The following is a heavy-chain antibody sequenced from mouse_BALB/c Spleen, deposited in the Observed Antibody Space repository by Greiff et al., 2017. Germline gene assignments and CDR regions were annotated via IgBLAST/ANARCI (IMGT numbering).Heavy chain of an antibody. Sequence: EVKLVESGGGLVKPGGSLKLSCAASGFTFSSYAMSWVRQSPEKRLEWVAEISSGGSYTYYPDTVTGRFTISRDNAKNTLYLEMSSLRSEDTAMYYCAVYDGYFFDVWGAGTTVTVSS. CDR3: AVYDGYFFDV. CDR1: GFTFSSYA. V-gene: IGHV5-9-4*01. J-gene: IGHJ1*01. D-gene: IGHD2-3*01. CDR2: ISSGGSYT.